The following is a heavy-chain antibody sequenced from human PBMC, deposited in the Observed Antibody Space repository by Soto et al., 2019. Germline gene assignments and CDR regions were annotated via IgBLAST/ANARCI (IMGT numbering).Heavy chain of an antibody. Sequence: QVQVVQSGAEVKKPGASVKISCKTSGYSFTDDYLHWVRQAPGQGLEWVGWINPHSGSTNFAQKFLGRVSMTRDTSISTASMELFSLTSDDTAIYYCARAVYCGDDWYSYGMDVWGQGTTVTVSS. V-gene: IGHV1-2*02. CDR1: GYSFTDDY. D-gene: IGHD2-21*02. CDR3: ARAVYCGDDWYSYGMDV. CDR2: INPHSGST. J-gene: IGHJ6*02.